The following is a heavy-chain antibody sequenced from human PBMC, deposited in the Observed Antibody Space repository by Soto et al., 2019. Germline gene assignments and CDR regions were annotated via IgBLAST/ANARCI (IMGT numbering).Heavy chain of an antibody. CDR2: INAGNGNT. J-gene: IGHJ3*02. CDR3: ARGSGIVVVVAATPDAFDI. V-gene: IGHV1-3*01. CDR1: GYTFTSYA. Sequence: ASVKVSCKASGYTFTSYAMHWVRQAPGQRLEWMGWINAGNGNTKYSQKFQGRVTITRDTSASTAYMELSSLRSEDTAVYYCARGSGIVVVVAATPDAFDIWGQGTMVTVSS. D-gene: IGHD2-15*01.